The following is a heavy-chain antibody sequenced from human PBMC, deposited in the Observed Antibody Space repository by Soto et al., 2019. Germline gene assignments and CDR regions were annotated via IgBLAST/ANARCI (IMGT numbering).Heavy chain of an antibody. V-gene: IGHV3-64*01. CDR2: ISSDGGNT. Sequence: EVQLVESGGDLVQPGGSLRLSCAASGFTFSSSAMHWVRQAPGKGLEYVSSISSDGGNTYYAKSVKGRFTISRDNSKNTLYLQMGSLRTEDMAVYYCARRGDVYYGFDIWGQGTMVTVSS. CDR3: ARRGDVYYGFDI. D-gene: IGHD3-16*01. J-gene: IGHJ3*02. CDR1: GFTFSSSA.